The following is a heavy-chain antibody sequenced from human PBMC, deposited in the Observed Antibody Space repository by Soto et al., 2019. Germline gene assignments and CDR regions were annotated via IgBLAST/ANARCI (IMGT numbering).Heavy chain of an antibody. J-gene: IGHJ5*02. Sequence: PSEPLSLPCAVYGGSFRCYYWSWIRQPPGKGLEWIGEINHSGSTNYNPSLKSRVTISVDTSKNQFSLKLSSVTAADPAVYYCARGVRLRYFVGLPCFDPWGQGPLVTSPQ. D-gene: IGHD3-9*01. CDR2: INHSGST. CDR1: GGSFRCYY. CDR3: ARGVRLRYFVGLPCFDP. V-gene: IGHV4-34*01.